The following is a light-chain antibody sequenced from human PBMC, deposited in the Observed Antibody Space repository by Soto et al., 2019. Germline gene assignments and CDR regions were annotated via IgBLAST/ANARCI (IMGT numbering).Light chain of an antibody. CDR3: PQSDSTLFT. CDR2: GAS. J-gene: IGKJ3*01. V-gene: IGKV1-39*01. Sequence: DIQMTQSPSSLSASVGDRLTLTCRASQSISGYLNWYQQKPGKAPKLLIFGASGLQTGVPSRFSDSGSGTDFTLTISSLQPDDFATYYFPQSDSTLFTFGPGTRVDIK. CDR1: QSISGY.